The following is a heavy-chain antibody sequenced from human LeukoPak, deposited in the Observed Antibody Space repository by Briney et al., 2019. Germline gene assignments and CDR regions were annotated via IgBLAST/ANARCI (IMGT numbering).Heavy chain of an antibody. J-gene: IGHJ5*02. CDR2: ISAYNGNT. CDR1: GYTFTSYG. Sequence: ASVKVSCKASGYTFTSYGISWVRQAPGQGLEWMGWISAYNGNTNYAQKLQGRVTMTTDTSTSTAYMELRSLRSDDTAVYYCARDPGPYASSGYLEIWFDPSGQGTLVTVSS. D-gene: IGHD3-22*01. V-gene: IGHV1-18*01. CDR3: ARDPGPYASSGYLEIWFDP.